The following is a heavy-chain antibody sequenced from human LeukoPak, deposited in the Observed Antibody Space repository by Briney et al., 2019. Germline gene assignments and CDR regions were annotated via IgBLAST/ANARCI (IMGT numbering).Heavy chain of an antibody. D-gene: IGHD2-21*02. CDR3: ARDCGGDCSEAFDI. CDR1: GYTFTIYG. V-gene: IGHV1-18*01. CDR2: MSAYNGDT. J-gene: IGHJ3*02. Sequence: GASVKVSCKASGYTFTIYGINWVRQAPGQGLEWMGWMSAYNGDTNYAQKFQGRVTMTTDTSTSTAYMELRSLRSDDTAIYYCARDCGGDCSEAFDIWGHGTMVTVSS.